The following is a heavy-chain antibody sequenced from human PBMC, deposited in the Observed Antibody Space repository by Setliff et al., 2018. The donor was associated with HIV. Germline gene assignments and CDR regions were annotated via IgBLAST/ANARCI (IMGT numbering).Heavy chain of an antibody. J-gene: IGHJ6*03. CDR3: ARGGGFSDYDPYYYYYMDV. V-gene: IGHV4-31*03. CDR1: GGSISSGGYY. D-gene: IGHD5-12*01. CDR2: IYYSGST. Sequence: PSETLSLTCTVSGGSISSGGYYWSWIRQHPGKGLEWIGYIYYSGSTYYNASLKSRVTISVDTSKNQLSLKLSSVTAADTAVYYCARGGGFSDYDPYYYYYMDVWGKGTTVTVSS.